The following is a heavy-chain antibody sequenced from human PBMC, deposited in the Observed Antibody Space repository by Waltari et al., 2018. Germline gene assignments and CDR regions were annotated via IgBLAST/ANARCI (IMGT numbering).Heavy chain of an antibody. Sequence: QVQLQQWGAGLLKPSQTLSLTCTVSGGSISSGGYYWSWIRQHPGKGLEWIGYIYYSGGTYYNPSLKSRVTISVDTSKNQFALKLSSVTAADTAVYYCASLLCGGDCYTAFSPRIFDYWGQGTLVTVSS. J-gene: IGHJ4*02. CDR1: GGSISSGGYY. CDR3: ASLLCGGDCYTAFSPRIFDY. V-gene: IGHV4-31*03. CDR2: IYYSGGT. D-gene: IGHD2-21*01.